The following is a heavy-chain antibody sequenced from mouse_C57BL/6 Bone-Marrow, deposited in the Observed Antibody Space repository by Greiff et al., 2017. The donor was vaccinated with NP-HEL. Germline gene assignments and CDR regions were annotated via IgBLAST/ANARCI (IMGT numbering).Heavy chain of an antibody. CDR2: ISSGSSTI. D-gene: IGHD1-1*01. Sequence: DVMLVESGGGLVKPGGSLKLSCAASGFTFSDYGMHWVRQAPEKGLEWVAYISSGSSTIYYADTVKGRFTISSDNAKNTQFLQMTSLKSEDTAMYYCARRNYYGSRNYAMDYWGQGTSVTVSS. V-gene: IGHV5-17*01. CDR1: GFTFSDYG. CDR3: ARRNYYGSRNYAMDY. J-gene: IGHJ4*01.